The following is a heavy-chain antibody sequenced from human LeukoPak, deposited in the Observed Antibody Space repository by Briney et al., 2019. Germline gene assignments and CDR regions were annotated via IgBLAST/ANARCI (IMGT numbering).Heavy chain of an antibody. J-gene: IGHJ4*02. Sequence: ASVKVSCKASGYSFSGFYMHWVRQAPGQGLEWMGWIIPNTGGTNYAQKFQGRVTMTRDTTISTAYMELSSLRSDDTAVYYCAREWLIVVTGTGHLDYWGQGTLVTVSS. CDR3: AREWLIVVTGTGHLDY. D-gene: IGHD6-19*01. V-gene: IGHV1-2*02. CDR1: GYSFSGFY. CDR2: IIPNTGGT.